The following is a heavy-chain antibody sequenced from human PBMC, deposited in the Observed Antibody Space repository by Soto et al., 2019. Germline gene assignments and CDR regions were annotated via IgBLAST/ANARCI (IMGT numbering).Heavy chain of an antibody. V-gene: IGHV5-51*01. CDR3: ARPRSVVAAPLDFDY. CDR1: GYSFTSYW. D-gene: IGHD2-15*01. J-gene: IGHJ4*02. CDR2: IYPGDSDT. Sequence: PGESLKISCKGSGYSFTSYWIGWVRQMPGKGLEWMGIIYPGDSDTRYSPSFQGQVTISADKSISTAYLQWSSLKASDTAMYYCARPRSVVAAPLDFDYWGQGTLVTVSS.